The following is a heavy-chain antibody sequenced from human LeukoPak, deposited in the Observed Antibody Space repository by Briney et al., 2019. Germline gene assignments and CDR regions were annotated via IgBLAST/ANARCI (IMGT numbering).Heavy chain of an antibody. D-gene: IGHD3-22*01. Sequence: GGSLRLSCAASGFTFSSYAMSWVRQAPGKGLEWVSAFSGSGGSTYYADSVKGRFTISRDNSKNTLYLQMNSLRAEDTAVYYCAKDDYYDSSGYPYWGQGTLVTVSS. CDR2: FSGSGGST. CDR1: GFTFSSYA. J-gene: IGHJ4*02. CDR3: AKDDYYDSSGYPY. V-gene: IGHV3-23*01.